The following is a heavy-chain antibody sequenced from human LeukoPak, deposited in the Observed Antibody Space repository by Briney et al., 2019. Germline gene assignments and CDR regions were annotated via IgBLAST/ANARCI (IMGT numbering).Heavy chain of an antibody. CDR2: MNPNSGNT. D-gene: IGHD5-18*01. V-gene: IGHV1-8*01. CDR1: GYTFTSYD. J-gene: IGHJ6*02. CDR3: ARADNGYSYGPVLYYGMDV. Sequence: GASVKVFCKASGYTFTSYDINWVRQATGQGLEWMGWMNPNSGNTGYAQKFQGRVTKTRNTSVSTAYMELSSLRSEDTAVYYCARADNGYSYGPVLYYGMDVWGQGTTVTVSS.